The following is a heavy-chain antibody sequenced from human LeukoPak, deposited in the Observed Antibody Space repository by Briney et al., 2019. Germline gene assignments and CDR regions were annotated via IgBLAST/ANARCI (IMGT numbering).Heavy chain of an antibody. J-gene: IGHJ3*02. V-gene: IGHV3-7*01. Sequence: PGGSLRLSCAASVFTFSSYWMSWVRQAPGKWLEWVANIKQDGSEKYYVDSVKGRFTISRDNAKNSLYLQMNSLRAEDTAVYYCARVLLWFGELVAFDIWGQGTMVTVSS. CDR1: VFTFSSYW. CDR2: IKQDGSEK. D-gene: IGHD3-10*01. CDR3: ARVLLWFGELVAFDI.